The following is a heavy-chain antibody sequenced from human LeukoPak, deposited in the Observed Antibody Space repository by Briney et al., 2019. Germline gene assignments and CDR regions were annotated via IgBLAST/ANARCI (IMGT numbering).Heavy chain of an antibody. CDR3: ARSARGYGSGSDY. J-gene: IGHJ4*02. Sequence: PSETLSLTCAVYGGSFSGYYWSWIRQPPGKGLEWIGEINHSGSTNYNPSLKSRVTISVDTSKNQFTLKLSSVTAADTAVYYCARSARGYGSGSDYWGQGTLVTVSS. V-gene: IGHV4-34*01. CDR1: GGSFSGYY. D-gene: IGHD3-10*01. CDR2: INHSGST.